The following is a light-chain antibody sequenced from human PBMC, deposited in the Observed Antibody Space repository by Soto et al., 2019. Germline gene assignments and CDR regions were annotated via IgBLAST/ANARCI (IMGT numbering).Light chain of an antibody. Sequence: EIVLTQSPLSLPVTPGEPASISCRSSQNLLHSNGYNYLNRYLQKPGQSPQLLIYLGSNRASGVPDRFSGRGSGTDFTLTINRVEAEDVALYFCAQGLATPFTFGGGTKVEIK. J-gene: IGKJ4*01. V-gene: IGKV2-28*01. CDR1: QNLLHSNGYNY. CDR2: LGS. CDR3: AQGLATPFT.